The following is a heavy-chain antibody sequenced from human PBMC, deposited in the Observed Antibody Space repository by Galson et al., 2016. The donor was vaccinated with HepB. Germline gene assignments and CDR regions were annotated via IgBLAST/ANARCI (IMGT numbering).Heavy chain of an antibody. J-gene: IGHJ4*01. D-gene: IGHD1/OR15-1a*01. CDR3: AGWAGTVAGYFGPFDY. CDR2: ISNDRNNT. V-gene: IGHV3-30-3*01. Sequence: SLRLSCAASGITFNNYAMHCVRQAPGKGLEWVALISNDRNNTYYQDSAKGRFTVSRDNSRNTLYLQMHRLRIEDTAVYYCAGWAGTVAGYFGPFDYWGQGTLVTVSS. CDR1: GITFNNYA.